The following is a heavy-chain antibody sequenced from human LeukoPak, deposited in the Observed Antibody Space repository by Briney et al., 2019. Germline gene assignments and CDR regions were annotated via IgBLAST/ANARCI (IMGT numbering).Heavy chain of an antibody. CDR3: ARVYCSGGACYSLDY. V-gene: IGHV4-30-4*08. J-gene: IGHJ4*01. D-gene: IGHD2-15*01. Sequence: PSQTLSLTCTVSGGSISSGAYYWSWIRQPPGKGLEWIGYIYYSGTTYYNPSLKSRVTISVDTSKNQFSLKLSSVTATDTAVYYCARVYCSGGACYSLDYWDHGTLVTVSS. CDR2: IYYSGTT. CDR1: GGSISSGAYY.